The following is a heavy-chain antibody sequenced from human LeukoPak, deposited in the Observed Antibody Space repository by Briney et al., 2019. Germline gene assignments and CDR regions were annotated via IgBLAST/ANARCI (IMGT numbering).Heavy chain of an antibody. Sequence: SETLSLTCAVYGGSFSGYYWSWIRQPPGKGLEWIGEINHSGSTNYNPSLKSRVTISVDTSKNQFSLKLSSVTAADTAVYYCARHGRVSSGLYYYYYMDVWGKGTTVTISS. CDR2: INHSGST. J-gene: IGHJ6*03. CDR3: ARHGRVSSGLYYYYYMDV. D-gene: IGHD3-22*01. V-gene: IGHV4-34*01. CDR1: GGSFSGYY.